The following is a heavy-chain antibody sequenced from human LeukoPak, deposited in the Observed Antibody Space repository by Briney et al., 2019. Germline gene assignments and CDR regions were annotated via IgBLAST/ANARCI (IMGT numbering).Heavy chain of an antibody. Sequence: GGSLRLSCAASGVTANNNYWHWVRQAPGQGLEWVSIIYANGDTLYAASVRGRFTFSRDSSKSTLYLQMNTLRAEDTAVYYCTHGDYPLTHWGQGTLVTVSS. CDR2: IYANGDT. J-gene: IGHJ4*02. CDR3: THGDYPLTH. D-gene: IGHD4-17*01. CDR1: GVTANNNY. V-gene: IGHV3-66*01.